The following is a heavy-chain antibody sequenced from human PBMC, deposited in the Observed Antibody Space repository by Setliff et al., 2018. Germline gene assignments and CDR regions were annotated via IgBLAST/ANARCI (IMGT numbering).Heavy chain of an antibody. V-gene: IGHV3-74*01. Sequence: PGGSLRLSCAASGFTFSSYWMHWVRQAPGKGLVWVSRINSDGSSTSYADSVKGRFTISRDNAKNTLYLQMNSLRAEDTAVYYCARRAGSSGAFDIWGQGTMVTVSS. CDR3: ARRAGSSGAFDI. J-gene: IGHJ3*02. D-gene: IGHD6-6*01. CDR1: GFTFSSYW. CDR2: INSDGSST.